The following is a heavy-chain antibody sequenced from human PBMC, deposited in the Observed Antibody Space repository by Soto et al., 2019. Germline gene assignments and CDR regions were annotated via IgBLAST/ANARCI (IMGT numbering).Heavy chain of an antibody. V-gene: IGHV2-5*02. Sequence: QITLKESGPTLVKPTQTLTLTCTFSGFSLSTSVVGVGWIRQPPGKALEWLALIYWDDDKRYSPSLKSRLTITKDTSKNRVVLTMTNMDPVDTATYYCARADYGDYMGWFDPWGQGTLVTVSS. D-gene: IGHD4-17*01. J-gene: IGHJ5*02. CDR3: ARADYGDYMGWFDP. CDR1: GFSLSTSVVG. CDR2: IYWDDDK.